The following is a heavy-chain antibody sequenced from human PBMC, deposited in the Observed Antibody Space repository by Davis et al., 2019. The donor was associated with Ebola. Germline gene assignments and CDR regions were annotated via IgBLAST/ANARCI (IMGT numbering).Heavy chain of an antibody. Sequence: PGGSLRLSCAASGFTFRSYAMSWVRQAPGKGLEWVSAISGSGGSTYYADSVKGRFTISRDNSKNTLYLQMNSLRDEDTAAYYCARDYYGDYRVDYWGQGTLVTVSS. D-gene: IGHD4-17*01. CDR2: ISGSGGST. CDR1: GFTFRSYA. CDR3: ARDYYGDYRVDY. J-gene: IGHJ4*02. V-gene: IGHV3-23*01.